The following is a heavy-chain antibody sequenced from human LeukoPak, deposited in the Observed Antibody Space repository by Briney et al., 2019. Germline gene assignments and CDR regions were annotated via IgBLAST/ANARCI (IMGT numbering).Heavy chain of an antibody. CDR3: ARGLRYFDWYGSWFDP. Sequence: SETLSLTCAVYGGSFSGYYWSWIPQPPGKGVEWLGEINHSGSTNYNPSLNSRVTISVDTSKNQFSLHLSSVTAADTAVYYCARGLRYFDWYGSWFDPWGQGTLVTVSS. V-gene: IGHV4-34*01. D-gene: IGHD3-9*01. CDR2: INHSGST. J-gene: IGHJ5*02. CDR1: GGSFSGYY.